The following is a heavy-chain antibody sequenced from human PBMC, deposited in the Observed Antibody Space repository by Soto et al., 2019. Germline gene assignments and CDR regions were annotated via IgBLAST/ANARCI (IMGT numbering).Heavy chain of an antibody. CDR1: GGSISSGGYY. Sequence: SETLSLTCTVSGGSISSGGYYWSWIRQHPGKGLEWIGYIYYSGSTYYNPSLKSRVTISVDTSKNQFSLKLSSVTAADTAVYYCAGQQRGKVAGNDDAFDIWGQGTMVTVSS. V-gene: IGHV4-31*03. D-gene: IGHD6-19*01. J-gene: IGHJ3*02. CDR3: AGQQRGKVAGNDDAFDI. CDR2: IYYSGST.